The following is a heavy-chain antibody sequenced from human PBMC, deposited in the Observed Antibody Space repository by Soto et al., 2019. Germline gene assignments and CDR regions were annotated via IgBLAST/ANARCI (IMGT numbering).Heavy chain of an antibody. J-gene: IGHJ4*02. V-gene: IGHV4-30-4*08. CDR1: GGSISSYY. CDR2: IYYSGST. Sequence: SETLSLTCAVSGGSISSYYWSWIRQPPGKGLEWIGYIYYSGSTYYNPSLKSRVTISVDTSKNQFSLKLSSVTAADTAVYYCARDFRAYGGYDTLDYWGQGTLVTVSS. D-gene: IGHD5-12*01. CDR3: ARDFRAYGGYDTLDY.